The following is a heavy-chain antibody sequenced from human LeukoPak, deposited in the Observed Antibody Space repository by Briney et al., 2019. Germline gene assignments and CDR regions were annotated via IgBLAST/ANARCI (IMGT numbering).Heavy chain of an antibody. D-gene: IGHD3-10*01. J-gene: IGHJ4*02. Sequence: ASGKVSCKASGYTFTSYDINWVRQATGQGLEWMGWMNPNSGNTGYAQKFQGRVTMTRNTSISTAYMELSSLRSEDTAVYYCARGGNYYYGSGSWGQGTLVTVSS. CDR3: ARGGNYYYGSGS. V-gene: IGHV1-8*01. CDR1: GYTFTSYD. CDR2: MNPNSGNT.